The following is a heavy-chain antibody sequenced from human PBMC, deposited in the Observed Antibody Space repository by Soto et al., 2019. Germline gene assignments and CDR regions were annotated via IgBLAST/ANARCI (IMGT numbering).Heavy chain of an antibody. CDR1: GFTFDDYA. V-gene: IGHV3-43*02. J-gene: IGHJ3*02. D-gene: IGHD1-26*01. Sequence: GGSLRLSCAASGFTFDDYAMHWVRQAPGKGLEWVSLISGDGGSTYYADSVKGRFTISRDNSKNSLYLQMNSLRDEDTAVYYCARRGMGGAFDIWGQGTMVTVSS. CDR3: ARRGMGGAFDI. CDR2: ISGDGGST.